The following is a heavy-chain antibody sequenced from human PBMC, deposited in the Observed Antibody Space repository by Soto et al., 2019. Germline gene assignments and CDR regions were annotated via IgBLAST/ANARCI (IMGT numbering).Heavy chain of an antibody. V-gene: IGHV3-74*01. Sequence: QPGGSLRLSCAASGFTFSSYWMHWVRQAPGKGLVWVSRINSDGSDTDYADSVKGRFTISRDNSKNTLYLQMNSLRAEDTAVYYCAREAAGVFNYYYGMDVWGQGTTVTVSS. D-gene: IGHD6-13*01. CDR2: INSDGSDT. CDR1: GFTFSSYW. J-gene: IGHJ6*02. CDR3: AREAAGVFNYYYGMDV.